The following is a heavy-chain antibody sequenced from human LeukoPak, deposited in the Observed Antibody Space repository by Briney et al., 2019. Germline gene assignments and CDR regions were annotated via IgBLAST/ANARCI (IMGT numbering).Heavy chain of an antibody. J-gene: IGHJ3*01. CDR1: RFTFSSYE. CDR2: ISSSGSTI. D-gene: IGHD6-13*01. CDR3: AREAADDVFEL. V-gene: IGHV3-48*03. Sequence: GGSLTPSRSASRFTFSSYEMNWVRQTPRKGLEGVSYISSSGSTIPRAASVKGRFTSTRDHAKDSLYLQMNSRSADDTAVYYWAREAADDVFELWGQGTIVSVSS.